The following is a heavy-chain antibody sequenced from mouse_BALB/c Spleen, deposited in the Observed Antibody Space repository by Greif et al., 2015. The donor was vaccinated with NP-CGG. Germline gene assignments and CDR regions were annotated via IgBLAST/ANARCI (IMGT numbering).Heavy chain of an antibody. V-gene: IGHV5-12-1*01. J-gene: IGHJ2*02. CDR2: ISSGGDST. CDR3: ARHFYGSSYSY. CDR1: GFAFSSYD. D-gene: IGHD1-1*01. Sequence: EVQGVESGGGLVKPGGSLKLSCAASGFAFSSYDMSWVRQTPEKRLEWVAYISSGGDSTYYAYTAKGRFAISRDNANNTLYLQMSSMMSEDTAMYYCARHFYGSSYSYWGQGTSLTVSS.